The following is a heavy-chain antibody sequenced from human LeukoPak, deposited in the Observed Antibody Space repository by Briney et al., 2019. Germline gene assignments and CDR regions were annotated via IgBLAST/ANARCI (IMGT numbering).Heavy chain of an antibody. D-gene: IGHD3-9*01. CDR1: GFTFSNYA. Sequence: GGSLRLSCSASGFTFSNYAMSWVRQAPGKGLEWVSAITGSGGNAYYADSVKGRFTISRDNSKNTVFLQMNSLRAEDTAVYYCAKWGNYDVLTGYYVSDYWGQGTLVTVSS. CDR3: AKWGNYDVLTGYYVSDY. V-gene: IGHV3-23*01. CDR2: ITGSGGNA. J-gene: IGHJ4*02.